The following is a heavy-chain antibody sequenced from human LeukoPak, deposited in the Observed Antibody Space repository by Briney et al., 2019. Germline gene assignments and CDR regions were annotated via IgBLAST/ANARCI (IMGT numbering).Heavy chain of an antibody. CDR2: ISSSGSTI. CDR3: ARVLVGYFDY. J-gene: IGHJ4*02. CDR1: GFTFSNYE. D-gene: IGHD1-26*01. V-gene: IGHV3-48*03. Sequence: GGSLRLSCAASGFTFSNYEMNWVRQAPGKGLEWVSYISSSGSTIYYADSVKGRLTISRDNAKNSLFLQMNSLRAEDTAVYYCARVLVGYFDYWGQGTLVTVSS.